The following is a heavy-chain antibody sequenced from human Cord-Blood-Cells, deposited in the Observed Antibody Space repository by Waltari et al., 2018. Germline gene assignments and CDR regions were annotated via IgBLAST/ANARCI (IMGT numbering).Heavy chain of an antibody. CDR1: GGSISSSSYY. J-gene: IGHJ3*02. Sequence: QLQLQESGPGLVKPSETLSLTCTVSGGSISSSSYYWGWIRQPPGKGLGWIGSIYYSGTTYYNPSLKSRVTISVDTSKNQFSLKLSSVTAADTAVYYCARADSSSWYDAFDIWGQGTMVTVSS. V-gene: IGHV4-39*01. CDR2: IYYSGTT. D-gene: IGHD6-13*01. CDR3: ARADSSSWYDAFDI.